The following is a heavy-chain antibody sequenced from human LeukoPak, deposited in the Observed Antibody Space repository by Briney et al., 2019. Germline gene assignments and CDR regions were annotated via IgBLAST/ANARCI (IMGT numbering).Heavy chain of an antibody. CDR3: ARADAGYSSSREVFFDY. D-gene: IGHD6-13*01. Sequence: SETLSLTCAVYGGSFSGYYWSWIRQPPGKGLEWIGYIYYSGSTNYNPSLKSRVTISVDTSKNQFSLKLSSVTAADTAVYCCARADAGYSSSREVFFDYWGQGTLVTVSS. CDR1: GGSFSGYY. CDR2: IYYSGST. J-gene: IGHJ4*02. V-gene: IGHV4-59*01.